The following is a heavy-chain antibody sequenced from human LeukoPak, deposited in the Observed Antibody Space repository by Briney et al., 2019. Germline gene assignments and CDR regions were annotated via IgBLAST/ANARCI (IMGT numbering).Heavy chain of an antibody. V-gene: IGHV1-2*02. CDR2: INPNSGGT. J-gene: IGHJ6*02. CDR1: GYTFTGYY. Sequence: GASVKVSCKASGYTFTGYYMHWVRQAPGQGLEWMGWINPNSGGTNYAQKFQGRVTMTGDTSISTAYMELSRLRSDDTAVYYCARGDILTGYYQPPYYYYYGMDVWGQGTTVTVSS. CDR3: ARGDILTGYYQPPYYYYYGMDV. D-gene: IGHD3-9*01.